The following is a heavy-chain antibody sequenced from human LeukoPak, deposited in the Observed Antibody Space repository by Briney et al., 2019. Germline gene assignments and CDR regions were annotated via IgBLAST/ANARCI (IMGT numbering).Heavy chain of an antibody. V-gene: IGHV4-30-4*01. CDR1: GGSISSGDYY. Sequence: SSVTLSLTCTVSGGSISSGDYYWRWIRQPPGEGLEWIGYIYYSGSTYYNPSLKSRVTISVDTSKNQFSLKLSSVTAADTAVYYCARVGRPVTTVSTIDYWGQGTPVTVSS. CDR3: ARVGRPVTTVSTIDY. J-gene: IGHJ4*02. D-gene: IGHD4-17*01. CDR2: IYYSGST.